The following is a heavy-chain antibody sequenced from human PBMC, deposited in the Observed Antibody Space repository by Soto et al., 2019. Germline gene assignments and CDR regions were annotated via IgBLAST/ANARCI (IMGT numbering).Heavy chain of an antibody. CDR2: IYYSGST. J-gene: IGHJ4*02. CDR3: ARRGSSSWYGY. Sequence: QLQLQESGPGLVKPSETLSLTCTVSGGSISSSSYYWGWIRQPPGKGLEWIGSIYYSGSTSYNPSLTXRXTXSXXTSKNQFSLRLSSVTAADTAVYYCARRGSSSWYGYWGQGTLVTVSS. CDR1: GGSISSSSYY. D-gene: IGHD6-13*01. V-gene: IGHV4-39*01.